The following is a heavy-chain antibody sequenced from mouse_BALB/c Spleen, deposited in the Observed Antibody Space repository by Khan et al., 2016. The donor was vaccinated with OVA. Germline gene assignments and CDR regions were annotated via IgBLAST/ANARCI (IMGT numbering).Heavy chain of an antibody. CDR3: AKGGYGNYVGAMDY. CDR2: INPGSGNT. CDR1: GYAFTNYL. V-gene: IGHV1-54*01. D-gene: IGHD2-10*02. Sequence: QVQLQQSGAELVRPGTSVKVSCKASGYAFTNYLIEWVKQRPGQGLEWIGVINPGSGNTNYNEKFKDKAILTADKSSNTAYMQRSSLPSDDSAVYFCAKGGYGNYVGAMDYWGQGTSVTVSS. J-gene: IGHJ4*01.